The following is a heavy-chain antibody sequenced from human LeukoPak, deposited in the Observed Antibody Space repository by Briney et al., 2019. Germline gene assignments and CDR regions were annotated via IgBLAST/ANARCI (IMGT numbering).Heavy chain of an antibody. Sequence: GGSLRLSCAASGFTFSSYWMHWVRQAPGKGLVWVSHINSDESSTSYADSVKGRSTISRDNTNNTLYLQMNSLRSEDTAVYYCAKGNSGSDLGYFALWGRGTLVTVSS. J-gene: IGHJ2*01. CDR3: AKGNSGSDLGYFAL. D-gene: IGHD5-12*01. CDR1: GFTFSSYW. V-gene: IGHV3-74*01. CDR2: INSDESST.